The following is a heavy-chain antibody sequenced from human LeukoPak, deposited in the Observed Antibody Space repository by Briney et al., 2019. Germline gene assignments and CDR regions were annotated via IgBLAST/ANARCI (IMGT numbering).Heavy chain of an antibody. Sequence: GGSLRLSCAASGFTFSSYGMHWVRQAPGKGLEWVAVISYDGSNKYYADSVKGPFTISRDNSKNTLYLQMNSLRAEDTAVYYCARHFSTYSYGLDVWGQGTTVTVSS. CDR2: ISYDGSNK. V-gene: IGHV3-30*03. CDR3: ARHFSTYSYGLDV. D-gene: IGHD3-3*02. CDR1: GFTFSSYG. J-gene: IGHJ6*02.